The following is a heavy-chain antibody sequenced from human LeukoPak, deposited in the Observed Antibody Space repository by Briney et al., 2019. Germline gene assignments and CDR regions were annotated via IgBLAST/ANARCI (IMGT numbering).Heavy chain of an antibody. CDR3: AKDLSMILVVSDAFDI. Sequence: GGSLRLSCAASGFTFSSYGMHWVRQAPGKGLEWVAFIRYDGSNKYYADSVKGRFTISRDNSKNTLYLQMNSLRAEDTAVYYCAKDLSMILVVSDAFDIWGQGTMVTVSS. D-gene: IGHD3-22*01. J-gene: IGHJ3*02. V-gene: IGHV3-30*02. CDR1: GFTFSSYG. CDR2: IRYDGSNK.